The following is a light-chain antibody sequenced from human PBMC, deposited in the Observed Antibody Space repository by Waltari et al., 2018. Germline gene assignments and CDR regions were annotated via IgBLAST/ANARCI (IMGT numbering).Light chain of an antibody. CDR3: HSRDASGSGGA. CDR2: DKN. Sequence: TQDPAVSVAMGQTVRITCKGARLRSYYATWYQQRQGQAPILVMYDKNSRPSGVPDRFSGSSSDDTASLTITGAQAEDEAYYYCHSRDASGSGGAFGGGTKLTVL. CDR1: RLRSYY. J-gene: IGLJ2*01. V-gene: IGLV3-19*01.